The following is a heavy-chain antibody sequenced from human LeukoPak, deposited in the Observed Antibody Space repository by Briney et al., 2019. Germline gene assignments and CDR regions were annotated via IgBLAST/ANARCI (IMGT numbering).Heavy chain of an antibody. Sequence: PSETLSLTCAVYGGSFSGYYWSWIRQPPGKGLEWIGEINHSGSTNYNPSLKSRVTISVDTSKNQFSLKLSSVIAADTAVYYCARGVLRYFDWLSHGGAFDIWGQGTMVTVSS. CDR3: ARGVLRYFDWLSHGGAFDI. V-gene: IGHV4-34*01. CDR2: INHSGST. CDR1: GGSFSGYY. J-gene: IGHJ3*02. D-gene: IGHD3-9*01.